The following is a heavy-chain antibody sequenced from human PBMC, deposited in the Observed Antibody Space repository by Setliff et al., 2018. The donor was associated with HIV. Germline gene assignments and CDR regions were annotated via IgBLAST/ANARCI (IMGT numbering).Heavy chain of an antibody. CDR3: ATILVNQQPYRYFDY. CDR2: INQDASKK. D-gene: IGHD6-13*01. Sequence: GGSLRLSCEASGFTFSSYWMSWVRQAPGKGLEWVANINQDASKKYYVDSVRGRFTISRDNAKNSLSLQMNSLRVEDTAVYFCATILVNQQPYRYFDYWGQGTLVTVSS. J-gene: IGHJ4*02. CDR1: GFTFSSYW. V-gene: IGHV3-7*03.